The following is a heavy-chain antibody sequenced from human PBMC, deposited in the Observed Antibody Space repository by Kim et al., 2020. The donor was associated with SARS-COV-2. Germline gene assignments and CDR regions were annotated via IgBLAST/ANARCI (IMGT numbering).Heavy chain of an antibody. J-gene: IGHJ4*02. D-gene: IGHD3-10*01. CDR1: GASISSGGFY. CDR3: ARWVRPGTLDY. V-gene: IGHV4-31*03. Sequence: SETLSLTCTVSGASISSGGFYWSWIRQHPGKGLEWIGYIFYSGSTYYNPSLKSRLSISVDTSKNQFSLKLSSVTAADTAVYYCARWVRPGTLDYWGQGTL. CDR2: IFYSGST.